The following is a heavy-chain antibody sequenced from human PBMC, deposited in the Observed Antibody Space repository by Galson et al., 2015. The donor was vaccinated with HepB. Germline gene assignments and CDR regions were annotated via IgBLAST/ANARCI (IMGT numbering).Heavy chain of an antibody. J-gene: IGHJ4*02. CDR2: ISYDGSNK. Sequence: SLRLSCAASGFTFSSYGMHWVRQAPGKGLEWVAVISYDGSNKYYADSVKGRFTISRDNSKNTLYLQMNSLRAEDTAVYYCAKDHEGLTVAGTLDYWGQGTLVTVSS. CDR3: AKDHEGLTVAGTLDY. D-gene: IGHD6-19*01. V-gene: IGHV3-30*18. CDR1: GFTFSSYG.